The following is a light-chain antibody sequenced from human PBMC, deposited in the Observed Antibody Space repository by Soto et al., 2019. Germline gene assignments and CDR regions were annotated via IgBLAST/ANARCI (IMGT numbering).Light chain of an antibody. CDR3: QQRSNRPPGFT. V-gene: IGKV3-11*01. CDR1: QSVSSY. J-gene: IGKJ3*01. CDR2: DAS. Sequence: EIVLTQSPATLSLSPGERATLSCRASQSVSSYLAWYQQKPGQALRLLIYDASNRATGIPARFSGSGSGTDFTLTISSLEPEDFAVYYCQQRSNRPPGFTFGPGTKVDIK.